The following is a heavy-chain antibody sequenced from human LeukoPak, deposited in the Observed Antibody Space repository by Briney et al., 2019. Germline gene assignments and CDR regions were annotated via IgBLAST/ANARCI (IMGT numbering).Heavy chain of an antibody. Sequence: SETLSLTCKVSGGYVSNKSDYWSWIRQPAGTGMEWIGRFTVTGSTHYNPSLKSRVTISGDASKNEFSLRLLSVTAADTAVYYCAREESADPRRILWGQGTLVTVSS. CDR3: AREESADPRRIL. J-gene: IGHJ4*02. CDR1: GGYVSNKSDY. CDR2: FTVTGST. V-gene: IGHV4-61*10.